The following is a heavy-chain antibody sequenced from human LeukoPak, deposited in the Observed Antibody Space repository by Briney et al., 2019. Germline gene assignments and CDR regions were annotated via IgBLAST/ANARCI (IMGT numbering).Heavy chain of an antibody. V-gene: IGHV3-11*04. J-gene: IGHJ4*02. CDR3: ARDHNYAFDN. CDR1: GFTFSDYY. D-gene: IGHD1-1*01. Sequence: GGSLRLSCTASGFTFSDYYMSWIRQAPGKGLEWVSYISSSGSTIYYADSVRGRFTISADKAKNSLYLQMNSLRVEDTAVYYCARDHNYAFDNWGQGTLVSVAS. CDR2: ISSSGSTI.